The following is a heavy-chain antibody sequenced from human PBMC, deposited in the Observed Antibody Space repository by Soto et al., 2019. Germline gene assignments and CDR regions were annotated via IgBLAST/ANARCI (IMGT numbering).Heavy chain of an antibody. CDR3: ARDRDYSFDS. CDR1: GFTFSSSS. CDR2: ISSSGSTI. D-gene: IGHD4-4*01. J-gene: IGHJ4*02. Sequence: GGSLRLSCAASGFTFSSSSMNWVRQAPGKGLEWVSYISSSGSTIYYADSVKDRFTISRDNAKNSLYLQINSLRDEDTAVYFCARDRDYSFDSWGQGTLVTVSS. V-gene: IGHV3-48*02.